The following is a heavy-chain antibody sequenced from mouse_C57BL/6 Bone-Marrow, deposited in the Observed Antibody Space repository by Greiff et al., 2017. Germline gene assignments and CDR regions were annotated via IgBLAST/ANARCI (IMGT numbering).Heavy chain of an antibody. CDR2: LWTGGGT. J-gene: IGHJ1*03. Sequence: VQLQASGPGLVAPSQSLSITCTVSGFSLTSYALSWVRQPPGKGLEWLGVLWTGGGTNYNSALKSRLSISKDNSKSQVFLKMNSLQTNDTARYYCARIYYYGSSYVDVWGTGTTVTVSS. D-gene: IGHD1-1*01. CDR3: ARIYYYGSSYVDV. CDR1: GFSLTSYA. V-gene: IGHV2-9-1*01.